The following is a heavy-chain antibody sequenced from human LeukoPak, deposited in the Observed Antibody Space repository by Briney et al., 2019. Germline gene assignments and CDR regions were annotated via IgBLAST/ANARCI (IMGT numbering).Heavy chain of an antibody. V-gene: IGHV3-23*01. CDR3: AREGSLWFGELPYYFDY. CDR2: ISGSGGST. D-gene: IGHD3-10*01. CDR1: GFTFSSYA. Sequence: PGGSLRLSCAASGFTFSSYAMSWVRQAPGKGLEWVSAISGSGGSTYYADSVKGRFTISRDNAKNSLYPQMNSLRAEDTAVYYCAREGSLWFGELPYYFDYWGQGTLVTVSS. J-gene: IGHJ4*02.